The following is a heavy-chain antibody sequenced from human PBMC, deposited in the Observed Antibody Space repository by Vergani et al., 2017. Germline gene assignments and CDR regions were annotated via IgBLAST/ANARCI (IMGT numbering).Heavy chain of an antibody. CDR2: IYYSGST. CDR1: GGSISSYY. CDR3: AREDCSSTSCYTGAHGMDV. J-gene: IGHJ6*02. V-gene: IGHV4-59*01. Sequence: QVQLQESGPGLVKPSETLSLTCTVSGGSISSYYWSWIRQPPGKGLEWIGYIYYSGSTNYNPSLKSRVTISVDTSKNQFSLKLSSVTAADTAVYYCAREDCSSTSCYTGAHGMDVWGQGTTVTVSS. D-gene: IGHD2-2*02.